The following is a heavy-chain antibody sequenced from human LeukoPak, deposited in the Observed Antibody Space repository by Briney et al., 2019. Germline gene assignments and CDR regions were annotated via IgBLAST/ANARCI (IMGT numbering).Heavy chain of an antibody. CDR2: IRYDGSNK. D-gene: IGHD6-13*01. J-gene: IGHJ4*02. Sequence: GGSLRLSCAASGFTFSSYGMHWVRQAPGKGLEWVAFIRYDGSNKYYADSVKGRFTISRDNSKNTLYLQMNSLRAEDTAVYYCAKDRVSSSWLIDYWGQGTLVTVSS. V-gene: IGHV3-30*02. CDR3: AKDRVSSSWLIDY. CDR1: GFTFSSYG.